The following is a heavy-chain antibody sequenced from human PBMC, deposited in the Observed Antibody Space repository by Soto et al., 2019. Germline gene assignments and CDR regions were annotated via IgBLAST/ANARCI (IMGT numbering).Heavy chain of an antibody. Sequence: GGSLRLSCAASGFTFSSYAMHWVRQAPGKGLEWVAVISYDGSNKYYADSVKGRFTISRDNSKNTLYLQMNSLRAEDTAVYYCARDSPYYYDSSGSFDIWGQGTRVTVSS. CDR3: ARDSPYYYDSSGSFDI. J-gene: IGHJ3*02. V-gene: IGHV3-30-3*01. D-gene: IGHD3-22*01. CDR1: GFTFSSYA. CDR2: ISYDGSNK.